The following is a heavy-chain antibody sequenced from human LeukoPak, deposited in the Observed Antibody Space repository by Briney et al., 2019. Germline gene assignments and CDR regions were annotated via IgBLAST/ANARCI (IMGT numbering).Heavy chain of an antibody. CDR2: ISYDGSNK. V-gene: IGHV3-30*03. Sequence: GRSLRLSCAASGFTFSSYGMHWVRQAPGKGLEWVAVISYDGSNKYYADSVKGRFTISRDNAKNTLFLEMNSLRADDTAVYYCVRGAPLDYWGQGTLVTVSS. CDR3: VRGAPLDY. CDR1: GFTFSSYG. J-gene: IGHJ4*02.